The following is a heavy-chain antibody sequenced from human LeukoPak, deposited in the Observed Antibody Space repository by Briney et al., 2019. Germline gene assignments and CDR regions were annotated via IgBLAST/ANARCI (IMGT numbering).Heavy chain of an antibody. J-gene: IGHJ6*03. CDR2: IYTSGTT. D-gene: IGHD5-18*01. CDR3: ARTTEGGYSYGYFYYYYMDV. Sequence: SSETLSLTCTASGGSISSGSYYWSWIRQPAGKRLEWIGRIYTSGTTNYNPSLKSRVTISVDTSKNQFSLKLSSVTAADTAVYYCARTTEGGYSYGYFYYYYMDVWGKGTTVTISS. V-gene: IGHV4-61*02. CDR1: GGSISSGSYY.